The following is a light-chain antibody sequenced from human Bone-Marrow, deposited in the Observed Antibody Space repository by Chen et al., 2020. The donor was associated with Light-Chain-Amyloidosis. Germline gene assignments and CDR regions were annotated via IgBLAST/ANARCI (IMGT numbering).Light chain of an antibody. CDR1: SSNIGSNA. CDR2: GNN. J-gene: IGLJ3*02. Sequence: QSVLTQAPSASGTPGQRVTIFCSGSSSNIGSNAVSWYQHLPGTAPKFLIFGNNQRPSGFPDRFSVSKSGTSAPLAISGLQSEDEADYYCAAWDDSLHLWVFGGGTKLTVL. CDR3: AAWDDSLHLWV. V-gene: IGLV1-44*01.